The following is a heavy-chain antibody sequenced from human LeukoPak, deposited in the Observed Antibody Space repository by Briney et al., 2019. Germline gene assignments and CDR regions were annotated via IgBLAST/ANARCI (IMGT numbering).Heavy chain of an antibody. D-gene: IGHD5-18*01. Sequence: GGSLRLSCAASGLTFINFGMTWVRQAPGKGLEWVSAISGSAVITFYADSAKGRFTISRDNSKNTLYLQMISLRAEDTAVYYCARHLSGVTGYTYGRGIDYWGQGTLVTVSS. V-gene: IGHV3-23*01. CDR2: ISGSAVIT. J-gene: IGHJ4*02. CDR3: ARHLSGVTGYTYGRGIDY. CDR1: GLTFINFG.